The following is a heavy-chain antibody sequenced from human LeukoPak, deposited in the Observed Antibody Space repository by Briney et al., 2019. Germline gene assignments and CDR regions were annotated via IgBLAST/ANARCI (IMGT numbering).Heavy chain of an antibody. CDR1: GFTFSSYA. D-gene: IGHD1-7*01. CDR3: ATAGNYRFDD. J-gene: IGHJ4*02. Sequence: PGGSLRLSCAASGFTFSSYAMHWVRQAPGKGRAWVANINHAGRETYYADSVKGRFIISRDNAKDSLYLQMNSLRAEDTAVYYCATAGNYRFDDWGQGTLVTVSS. CDR2: INHAGRET. V-gene: IGHV3-7*01.